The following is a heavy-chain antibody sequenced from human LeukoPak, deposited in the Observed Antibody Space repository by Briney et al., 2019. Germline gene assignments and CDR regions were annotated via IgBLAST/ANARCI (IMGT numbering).Heavy chain of an antibody. CDR3: ARTSIITMVRGVLDY. J-gene: IGHJ4*02. CDR2: INHSGST. CDR1: GGSFSGYY. D-gene: IGHD3-10*01. V-gene: IGHV4-34*01. Sequence: SETLSLTCAVYGGSFSGYYWSWIRQPPGKGLEWIGEINHSGSTNYNPSLKSRVTISVDTSKNQFSLKLSSVTAADTAVYYCARTSIITMVRGVLDYWGQGTLVTLSS.